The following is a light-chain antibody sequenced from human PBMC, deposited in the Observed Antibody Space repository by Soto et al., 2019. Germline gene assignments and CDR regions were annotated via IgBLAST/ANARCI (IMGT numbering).Light chain of an antibody. V-gene: IGKV3-20*01. CDR2: GAS. CDR3: QQYGSSPLT. Sequence: EIVLTQSPGTLSLSPGERARLSCRASQSVSSSYLAWYQQKPGQAPRLLIYGASSRATGIPDRFSGSGSGTDFTLTISRLEPEDFAVYYCQQYGSSPLTCGGGTKV. CDR1: QSVSSSY. J-gene: IGKJ4*01.